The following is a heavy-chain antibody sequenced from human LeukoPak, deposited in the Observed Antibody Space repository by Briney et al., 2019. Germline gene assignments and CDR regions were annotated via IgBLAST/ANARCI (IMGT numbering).Heavy chain of an antibody. J-gene: IGHJ3*02. Sequence: PSQTLSLACTVSGGSISSGSYYWSWIRQPAGKGLEWIGRIYTSGSTNYNPSLKSRVTISVDTSKNQFSLKLSSVTAADTAVYYCARPSKLSSWYIDAFDIWGQGTMVTVSS. CDR1: GGSISSGSYY. D-gene: IGHD6-13*01. V-gene: IGHV4-61*02. CDR3: ARPSKLSSWYIDAFDI. CDR2: IYTSGST.